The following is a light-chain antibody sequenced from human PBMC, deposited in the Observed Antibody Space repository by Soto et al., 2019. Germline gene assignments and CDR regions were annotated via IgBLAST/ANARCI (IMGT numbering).Light chain of an antibody. CDR1: SSDVGGYNY. V-gene: IGLV2-8*01. CDR3: SSYGGSNHVV. Sequence: QSALTQPPSAFGSPGQSVTISCTGTSSDVGGYNYVSWYQQHPGKAPKLIIYEVSKRPSGVPDHFSGSKSGNTASLTVSGLQADDEADYYCSSYGGSNHVVFGGGTKLTVL. J-gene: IGLJ2*01. CDR2: EVS.